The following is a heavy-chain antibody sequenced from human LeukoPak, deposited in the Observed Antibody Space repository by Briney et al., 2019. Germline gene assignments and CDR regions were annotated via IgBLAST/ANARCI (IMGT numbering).Heavy chain of an antibody. D-gene: IGHD2-2*01. CDR2: INAGNGNT. Sequence: AASVKVSCKASGYTFTSYAMHWVRQAPGQGPEWMGWINAGNGNTKYSQKFQGRVTITRDTSASTAYMELSSLRPEDTAVYYCARVQSAYCSSSSCYGGYFDYWGQGTLVTVSS. J-gene: IGHJ4*02. V-gene: IGHV1-3*01. CDR1: GYTFTSYA. CDR3: ARVQSAYCSSSSCYGGYFDY.